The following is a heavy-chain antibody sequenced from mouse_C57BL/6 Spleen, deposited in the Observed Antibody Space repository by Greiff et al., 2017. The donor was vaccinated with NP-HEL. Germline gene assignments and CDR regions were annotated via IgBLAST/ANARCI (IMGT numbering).Heavy chain of an antibody. CDR3: TREERVLQDYYAMDY. D-gene: IGHD2-14*01. CDR2: ISSGGDYI. Sequence: VQLKESGEGLVKPGGSLKLSCAASGFTFSSYAMSWVRQTPEKRLEWVAYISSGGDYIYYADTVKGRFTISRDNARNTLYLQMSSLKSEDTAMYYCTREERVLQDYYAMDYWGQGTSVTVSS. V-gene: IGHV5-9-1*02. J-gene: IGHJ4*01. CDR1: GFTFSSYA.